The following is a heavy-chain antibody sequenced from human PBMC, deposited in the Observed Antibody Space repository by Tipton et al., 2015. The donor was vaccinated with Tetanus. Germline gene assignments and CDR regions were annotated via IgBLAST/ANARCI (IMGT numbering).Heavy chain of an antibody. CDR1: GFNFSNYW. Sequence: SLRLSCAVSGFNFSNYWMHWVRQVPGKGLMWVSRISGDGTSTSYASSVRGRFTIFRNNAKNTVYLQMSGLRAEDTAVYYCARARVVAGTGGFNPWGQGTLVTVSS. CDR2: ISGDGTST. CDR3: ARARVVAGTGGFNP. V-gene: IGHV3-74*01. J-gene: IGHJ5*02. D-gene: IGHD6-19*01.